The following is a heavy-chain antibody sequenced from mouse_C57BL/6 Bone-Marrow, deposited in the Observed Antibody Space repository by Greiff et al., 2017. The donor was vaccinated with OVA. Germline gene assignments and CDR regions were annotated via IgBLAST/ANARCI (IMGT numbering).Heavy chain of an antibody. CDR3: TTPGFITTVVAHYYAMDY. J-gene: IGHJ4*01. Sequence: VQLQQSGAELVRPGASVKLSCTASGFNIKDDYMHWVKQRPEQGLEWIGWIDPENGDTEYASKFQGKATITADTSSNTAYLQLSILTSEDTAVYYCTTPGFITTVVAHYYAMDYWGQGTSVTVSS. D-gene: IGHD1-1*01. V-gene: IGHV14-4*01. CDR2: IDPENGDT. CDR1: GFNIKDDY.